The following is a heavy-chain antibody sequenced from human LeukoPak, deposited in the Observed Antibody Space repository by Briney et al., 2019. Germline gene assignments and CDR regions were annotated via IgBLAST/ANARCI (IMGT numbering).Heavy chain of an antibody. CDR1: GFTFDDYA. V-gene: IGHV3-9*01. J-gene: IGHJ6*03. CDR3: AKALSYSPGSYYYYMDV. CDR2: ISWNSGSI. Sequence: PGGSLRLSCAASGFTFDDYAMHWVRQAPGKGLEWVSGISWNSGSIGYADSVKGRFTISRDNAKNSLYLQMNSLRAEDTALYYCAKALSYSPGSYYYYMDVWAKGPRSPSP. D-gene: IGHD2-21*01.